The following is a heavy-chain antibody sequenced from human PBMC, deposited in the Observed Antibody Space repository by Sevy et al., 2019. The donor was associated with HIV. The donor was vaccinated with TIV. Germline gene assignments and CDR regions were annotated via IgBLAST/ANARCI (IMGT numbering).Heavy chain of an antibody. CDR3: ASIYDSSGYYYSDAFDI. J-gene: IGHJ3*02. CDR2: IKQDGSEK. Sequence: GGCLRLSCAASGFTFSSYWMSWVRQAPGKGLEWVANIKQDGSEKYYVDSVKGRFTISRDNAKNSLYLQMNSLRAEDTAVDDCASIYDSSGYYYSDAFDIWGQGTMVTVSS. V-gene: IGHV3-7*01. D-gene: IGHD3-22*01. CDR1: GFTFSSYW.